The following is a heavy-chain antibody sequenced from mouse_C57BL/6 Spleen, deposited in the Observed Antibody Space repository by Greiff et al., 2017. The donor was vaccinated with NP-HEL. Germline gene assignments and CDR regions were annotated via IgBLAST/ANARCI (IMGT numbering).Heavy chain of an antibody. CDR1: GYTFTSYD. J-gene: IGHJ3*01. Sequence: VQLQQSGPELVKPGASVKLSCKASGYTFTSYDINWVKQRPGQGLEWIGWIYPRDGSTKYNEKFKGKATLTVDTSSSTAYMELHSLTSEDSAVYFCARSERAYEYGGGLFAYWGQGTLVTVSA. D-gene: IGHD2-4*01. V-gene: IGHV1-85*01. CDR2: IYPRDGST. CDR3: ARSERAYEYGGGLFAY.